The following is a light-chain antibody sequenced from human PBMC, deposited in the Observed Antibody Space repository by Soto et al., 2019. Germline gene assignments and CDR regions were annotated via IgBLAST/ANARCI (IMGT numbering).Light chain of an antibody. J-gene: IGLJ1*01. CDR2: DVS. Sequence: QSVLTQPASVSGSPGQSITISCTGTSSDAGGYNYVSWYQQHPGKATKLMIYDVSNRPSGVSNRFSGSKSGNTASLTISGLQAEDEADYYCSSYTSSSTLYGFGTGTKVTVL. CDR3: SSYTSSSTLYG. V-gene: IGLV2-14*01. CDR1: SSDAGGYNY.